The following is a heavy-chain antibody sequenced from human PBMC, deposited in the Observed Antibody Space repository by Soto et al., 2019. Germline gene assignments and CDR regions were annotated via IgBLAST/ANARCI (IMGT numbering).Heavy chain of an antibody. CDR1: GFTLISYA. CDR3: ANAPQQLVPGAGYSQH. Sequence: EVQLLESGGGLVQPGGSLRLSCAASGFTLISYAMSWVRQAPGEGLERGSVTSGSGGSTYYADSVKGRFTISRDNSKNTLYLQMKSLRAEDTAVYHCANAPQQLVPGAGYSQHWGQGTPVTVSS. CDR2: TSGSGGST. V-gene: IGHV3-23*01. D-gene: IGHD6-13*01. J-gene: IGHJ1*01.